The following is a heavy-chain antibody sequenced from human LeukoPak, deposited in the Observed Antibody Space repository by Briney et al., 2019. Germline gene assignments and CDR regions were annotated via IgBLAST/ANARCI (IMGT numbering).Heavy chain of an antibody. CDR1: GGSISSGSYY. J-gene: IGHJ4*02. CDR3: ARSGSYHNNFDY. D-gene: IGHD1-26*01. Sequence: SETLSLTCTVSGGSISSGSYYWSWIRQPAGKGLEWIGRIYTSGSTNYNPSLKSRVTISVDTSKNQFSLKLNSVTAADTALYYCARSGSYHNNFDYWGQGTLVTVSS. CDR2: IYTSGST. V-gene: IGHV4-61*02.